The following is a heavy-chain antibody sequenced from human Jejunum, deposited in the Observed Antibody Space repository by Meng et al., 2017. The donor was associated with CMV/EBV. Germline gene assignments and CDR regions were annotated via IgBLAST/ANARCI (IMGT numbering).Heavy chain of an antibody. J-gene: IGHJ6*02. Sequence: MPWVRHAPGKGLEWVSSLSDNSSHIYYADSVEGRFTVSRDNAKNSLYLHMNSLRAEDTAVYYCARETPIFGVVISEDYYSLDVWGQGTTVTVSS. CDR3: ARETPIFGVVISEDYYSLDV. CDR2: LSDNSSHI. V-gene: IGHV3-21*01. D-gene: IGHD3-3*01.